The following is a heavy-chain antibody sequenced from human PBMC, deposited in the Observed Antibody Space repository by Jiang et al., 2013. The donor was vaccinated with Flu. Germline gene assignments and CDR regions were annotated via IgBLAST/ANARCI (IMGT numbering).Heavy chain of an antibody. CDR3: AREVYCSGGSCYNSRWFDP. CDR2: INAGNGNT. V-gene: IGHV1-3*01. CDR1: GYTFTSYA. Sequence: GAEVKKPGASVKVSCKASGYTFTSYAMHWVRQAPGQRLEWMGWINAGNGNTKYSQKFQGRVTITRDTSASTAYMELSSLRSEDTAVYYCAREVYCSGGSCYNSRWFDPWGQGTLVTVSS. J-gene: IGHJ5*02. D-gene: IGHD2-15*01.